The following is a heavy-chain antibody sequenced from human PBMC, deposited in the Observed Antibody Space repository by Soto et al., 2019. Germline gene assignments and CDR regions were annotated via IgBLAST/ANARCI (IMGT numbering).Heavy chain of an antibody. CDR1: GFTFSNYA. D-gene: IGHD5-18*01. CDR3: ARSAPGRIQLWSLTDYYYDMDV. V-gene: IGHV3-30-3*01. J-gene: IGHJ6*02. Sequence: QVQLVESGGGVVQPGRSLRLSCAASGFTFSNYAMHWVRQAPGKGLEWVAVISYDGSNKYYADYVKGRFTISRDNSKNTMYMQMNSLRGEDTAVYYCARSAPGRIQLWSLTDYYYDMDVWGQGTTVTVSS. CDR2: ISYDGSNK.